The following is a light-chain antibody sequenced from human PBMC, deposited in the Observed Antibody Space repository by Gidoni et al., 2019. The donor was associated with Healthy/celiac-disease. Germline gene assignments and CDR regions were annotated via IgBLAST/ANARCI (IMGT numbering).Light chain of an antibody. CDR1: QSLLHSNGYNY. J-gene: IGKJ1*01. Sequence: DIVMTQSPLSLPVTPGEPASISCRSSQSLLHSNGYNYLDWYLQKPGQSPQLLIYLGSNRASGVPDRFSCSGSGTDFTLKISRVEAEDVGVYYCMQALQTPWEFXXXTKVEIK. CDR3: MQALQTPWE. CDR2: LGS. V-gene: IGKV2-28*01.